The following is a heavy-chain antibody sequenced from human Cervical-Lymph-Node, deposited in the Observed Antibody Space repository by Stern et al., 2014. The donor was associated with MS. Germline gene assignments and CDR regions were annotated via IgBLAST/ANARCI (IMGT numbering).Heavy chain of an antibody. CDR1: GFNVSYSA. CDR2: MWRDGSTK. V-gene: IGHV3-33*01. CDR3: ATGGAWLRPDDVLDM. Sequence: VQLEESGGGVIQPGRSLRLSCAASGFNVSYSAMHWVRQAPGKGLEWVASMWRDGSTKHYADSVKGRFSISRDNMKNTLFLQMNSLRADDTAVYYCATGGAWLRPDDVLDMRGQGTLVTVSS. J-gene: IGHJ3*02. D-gene: IGHD3-16*01.